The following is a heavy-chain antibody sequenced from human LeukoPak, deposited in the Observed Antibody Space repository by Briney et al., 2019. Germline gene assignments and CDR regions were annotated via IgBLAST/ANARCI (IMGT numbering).Heavy chain of an antibody. CDR2: INHSGST. D-gene: IGHD6-13*01. CDR1: GGSFSGYY. CDR3: ARGYSSSWFDP. V-gene: IGHV4-34*01. J-gene: IGHJ5*02. Sequence: SETLSLTCAVYGGSFSGYYWSWIRQPPGKGLEWIGEINHSGSTNYNPSLKSRVTISVDTSKNQLSLKLSSVTAADTAVYYCARGYSSSWFDPWGQGTLVTVSS.